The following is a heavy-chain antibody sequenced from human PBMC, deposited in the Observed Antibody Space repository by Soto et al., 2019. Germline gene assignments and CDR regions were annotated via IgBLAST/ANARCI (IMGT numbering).Heavy chain of an antibody. D-gene: IGHD3-3*01. CDR1: GITFSSYG. Sequence: GGSLRLSCAASGITFSSYGMHWVRQAPGKGLEWVAVISYDGSNKYYADSVKGRFTISRDNSKNTLYLQMNSLRAEDTAVYYCAKGAYYDFWSGYSKDRNFDYWGQGNLVTVSS. V-gene: IGHV3-30*18. CDR2: ISYDGSNK. CDR3: AKGAYYDFWSGYSKDRNFDY. J-gene: IGHJ4*02.